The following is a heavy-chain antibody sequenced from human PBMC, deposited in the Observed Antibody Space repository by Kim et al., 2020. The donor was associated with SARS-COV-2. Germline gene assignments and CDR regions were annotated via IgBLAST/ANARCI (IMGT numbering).Heavy chain of an antibody. CDR3: VKGSHAMDV. CDR2: GST. Sequence: GSTYYADSVKGRFTNSRDNSKNTLYLQMSSLTIEDTAVYYCVKGSHAMDVWGQGTTVTVSS. J-gene: IGHJ6*02. V-gene: IGHV3-64D*09.